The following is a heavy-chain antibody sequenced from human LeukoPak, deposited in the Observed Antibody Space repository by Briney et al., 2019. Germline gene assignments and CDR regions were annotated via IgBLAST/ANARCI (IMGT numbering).Heavy chain of an antibody. CDR3: ARVDIAVAGPGGYYYYYMDV. V-gene: IGHV7-4-1*02. Sequence: ASVKVSCKASGYTFTSYDINWVRQAPGQGLEWMGWINTNTGNPTYAQGFTGRFVFSLDTSVSTAYLQISSLKAEDTAVYYCARVDIAVAGPGGYYYYYMDVWGKGTTVTVSS. CDR2: INTNTGNP. CDR1: GYTFTSYD. J-gene: IGHJ6*03. D-gene: IGHD6-19*01.